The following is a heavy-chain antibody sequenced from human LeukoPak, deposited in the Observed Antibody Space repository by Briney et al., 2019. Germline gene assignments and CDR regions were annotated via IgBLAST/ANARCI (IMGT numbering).Heavy chain of an antibody. CDR3: AKDQGVMVREVPGQIDY. Sequence: GGSLRLSCAASGFIFSDYYMSWIRQAPGKGLEWVSYISSSGSTMYYTDSVKGRFTISRDNSKNTLYLQMNSLRAEDTAVYYCAKDQGVMVREVPGQIDYWGQGTLVTVSS. CDR2: ISSSGSTM. J-gene: IGHJ4*02. V-gene: IGHV3-11*04. CDR1: GFIFSDYY. D-gene: IGHD3-10*01.